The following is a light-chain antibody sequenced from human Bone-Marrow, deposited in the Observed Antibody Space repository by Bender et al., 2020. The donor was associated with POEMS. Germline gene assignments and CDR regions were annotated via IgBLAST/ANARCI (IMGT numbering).Light chain of an antibody. V-gene: IGLV3-21*02. J-gene: IGLJ2*01. Sequence: SYVLTQAPSVSVAPGQTARITCGGNNIGSESVHWYQQKPGQAPVLVVYHDSDRPSGIPERFSGSNSGNTATLTISGAQAMDEADYYCQAWDSSTAVFGGGTKLTVL. CDR3: QAWDSSTAV. CDR2: HDS. CDR1: NIGSES.